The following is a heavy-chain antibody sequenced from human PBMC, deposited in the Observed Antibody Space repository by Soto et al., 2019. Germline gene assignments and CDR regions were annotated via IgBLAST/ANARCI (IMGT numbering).Heavy chain of an antibody. CDR3: ARVVIDLGYCTNGVCYTPLYYFDY. J-gene: IGHJ4*02. V-gene: IGHV1-69*13. CDR2: IIPIFGTA. CDR1: GGTFSSHA. D-gene: IGHD2-8*01. Sequence: SVKVSCKASGGTFSSHAISWVRQAPGQGLEWMGGIIPIFGTANYAQKFQGRVTITADESTSTAYMELSSLRSEDTAVYYCARVVIDLGYCTNGVCYTPLYYFDYWGQGTLVTVSS.